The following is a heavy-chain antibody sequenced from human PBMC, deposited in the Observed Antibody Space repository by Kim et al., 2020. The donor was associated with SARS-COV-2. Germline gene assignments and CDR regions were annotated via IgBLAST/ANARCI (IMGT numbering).Heavy chain of an antibody. D-gene: IGHD2-21*02. J-gene: IGHJ4*02. CDR3: ARFSRGVVTAFFDY. V-gene: IGHV4-39*01. Sequence: SETLSLTCTVSGGSISSSSYYWGWIRQPPGKGLEWIGSIYYSGSTYYNPSLKSRVTISVDTSKNQFSLKLSSVTAADTAVYYCARFSRGVVTAFFDYWGQGTLVTVSS. CDR1: GGSISSSSYY. CDR2: IYYSGST.